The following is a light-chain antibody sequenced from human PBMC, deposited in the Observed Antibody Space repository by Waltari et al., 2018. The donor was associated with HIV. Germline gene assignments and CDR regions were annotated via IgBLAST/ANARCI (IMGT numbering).Light chain of an antibody. CDR1: TSNVESNY. CDR3: AVWDDSLNGLV. V-gene: IGLV1-47*01. CDR2: MNH. J-gene: IGLJ2*01. Sequence: QSVLTQPPSASGTPGQRVTISCFGGTSNVESNYVYWYQQVPGTTPKLLIYMNHERPSGGPDRFSGSKSGSSASLAVIGLRSEDEAAYYCAVWDDSLNGLVFGGGTKLTVL.